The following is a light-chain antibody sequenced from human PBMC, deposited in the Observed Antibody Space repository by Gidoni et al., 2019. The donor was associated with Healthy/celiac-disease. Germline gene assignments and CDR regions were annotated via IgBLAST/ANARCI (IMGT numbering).Light chain of an antibody. CDR2: AAS. CDR3: QQSYSTPRT. V-gene: IGKV1-39*01. Sequence: SSLSASVGDRVTITCRASQSISSYLNWYQQKPGKAPKLLIYAASSLQSGVPSRFSGSGSGTDFTLTISSLQPEDFATYYCQQSYSTPRTFGQGTKLEIK. J-gene: IGKJ2*01. CDR1: QSISSY.